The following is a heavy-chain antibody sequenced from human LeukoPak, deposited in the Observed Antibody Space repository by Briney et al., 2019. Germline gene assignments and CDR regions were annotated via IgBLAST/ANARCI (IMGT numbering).Heavy chain of an antibody. CDR1: GYTFTSYW. J-gene: IGHJ4*02. D-gene: IGHD4-17*01. Sequence: GESLKISCKGSGYTFTSYWIGWVRQMPGQGLEWMGIIYLGDSDTRYSPSFQGQVTISADKSISTAYLQWSSLKASDTAMYYCARNPFPASYGDGDYWGQGTLVTVSS. CDR3: ARNPFPASYGDGDY. CDR2: IYLGDSDT. V-gene: IGHV5-51*01.